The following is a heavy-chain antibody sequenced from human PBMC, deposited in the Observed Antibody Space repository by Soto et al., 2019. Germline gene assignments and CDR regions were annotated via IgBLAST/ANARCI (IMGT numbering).Heavy chain of an antibody. CDR3: ARDGYCSGGSCYSVPVFDY. CDR2: IWYDGSNK. CDR1: GFTFSSYG. V-gene: IGHV3-33*01. D-gene: IGHD2-15*01. Sequence: QVQLVESGGGVVQPGRSLRLSCAASGFTFSSYGMHWVRQAPGKGLEWVAVIWYDGSNKYYADSVKGRFTISRDNSKNTLYLQMNRLRAEDTAVDYCARDGYCSGGSCYSVPVFDYWGQGTLVTVSS. J-gene: IGHJ4*02.